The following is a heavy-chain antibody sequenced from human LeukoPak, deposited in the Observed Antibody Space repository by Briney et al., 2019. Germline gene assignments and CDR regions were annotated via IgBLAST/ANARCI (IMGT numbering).Heavy chain of an antibody. D-gene: IGHD2-21*01. CDR3: ARHEFCGDECYYFDY. CDR1: GGSISRYY. V-gene: IGHV4-59*08. Sequence: SETLSLTCTVSGGSISRYYWSWIRQPPGKGLEWIGYIYYSGSTNYNPSLKSRVTISVDTSKNQFSLKLSSVTAADTAVYYCARHEFCGDECYYFDYWGQGTLVTVPS. CDR2: IYYSGST. J-gene: IGHJ4*02.